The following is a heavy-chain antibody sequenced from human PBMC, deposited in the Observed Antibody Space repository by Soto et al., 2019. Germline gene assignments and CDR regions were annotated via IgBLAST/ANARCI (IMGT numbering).Heavy chain of an antibody. CDR2: IIPIFGTA. D-gene: IGHD3-22*01. Sequence: ASVKVSCTASGGTFSSYAISWVRQAPGQGLEWMGGIIPIFGTANYAQKFQGRVTITADESTSTAYMELSSLRSEDTAVYYCARDPAPPYYYDSGYYFDYWGQGTLVTVSS. CDR3: ARDPAPPYYYDSGYYFDY. V-gene: IGHV1-69*13. J-gene: IGHJ4*02. CDR1: GGTFSSYA.